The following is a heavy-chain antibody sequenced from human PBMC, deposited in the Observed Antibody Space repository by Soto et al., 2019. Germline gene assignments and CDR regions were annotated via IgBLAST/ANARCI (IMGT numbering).Heavy chain of an antibody. D-gene: IGHD3-10*01. V-gene: IGHV3-30*03. CDR1: GFTFNSYN. CDR2: ISYNGDNQ. CDR3: ARNSRGCGYQDGMDV. J-gene: IGHJ6*02. Sequence: QEQLVESGGDVVQPGRSLRLSCAAAGFTFNSYNMHWVRQAPGKGPEWVAVISYNGDNQYYLDSVNGRFTISRDNPNKKLYLEMNSLRPEDTAVYFCARNSRGCGYQDGMDVWGQGTTVIVSS.